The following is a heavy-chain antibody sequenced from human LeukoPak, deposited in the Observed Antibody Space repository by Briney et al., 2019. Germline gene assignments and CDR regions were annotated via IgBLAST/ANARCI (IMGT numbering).Heavy chain of an antibody. V-gene: IGHV3-13*01. Sequence: PGGSLRLSCAASGFTFSSYDMPWVRQATGKGLEWVSAIGTAGDTYYPGSVKGRFTISRENAKNSLYLQMNSLRAGDTAVYYCARGADYGEIHYWGQGTLVTVSS. CDR1: GFTFSSYD. J-gene: IGHJ4*02. CDR2: IGTAGDT. D-gene: IGHD4-17*01. CDR3: ARGADYGEIHY.